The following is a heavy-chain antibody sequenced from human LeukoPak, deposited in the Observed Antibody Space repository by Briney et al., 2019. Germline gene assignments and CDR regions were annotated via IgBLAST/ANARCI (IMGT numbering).Heavy chain of an antibody. Sequence: GGSLRLSCAASGFTFSSCAMSWVRQAPGKGLEWVSAISGSGGSTYYADSVKGRFTISRDNSKNTLYLQMNSLRAEDTAVYYCAKRSCSGGSCYALDYWGQGTLVTVSS. CDR1: GFTFSSCA. CDR2: ISGSGGST. D-gene: IGHD2-15*01. V-gene: IGHV3-23*01. J-gene: IGHJ4*02. CDR3: AKRSCSGGSCYALDY.